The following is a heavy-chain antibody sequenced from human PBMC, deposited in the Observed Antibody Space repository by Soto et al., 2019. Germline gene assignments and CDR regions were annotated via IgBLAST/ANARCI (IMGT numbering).Heavy chain of an antibody. V-gene: IGHV3-7*03. CDR1: GFTFSNYC. D-gene: IGHD3-16*01. CDR3: VRGNYEKSIDY. J-gene: IGHJ4*02. Sequence: PGGSLRLSCAASGFTFSNYCMSWVRQAPGKGLEWMANIKQGATQKCYVDSVKGRFTISRDNAKNSLFLQMNSLRAEDSGIYFCVRGNYEKSIDYWGQGTRVTVS. CDR2: IKQGATQK.